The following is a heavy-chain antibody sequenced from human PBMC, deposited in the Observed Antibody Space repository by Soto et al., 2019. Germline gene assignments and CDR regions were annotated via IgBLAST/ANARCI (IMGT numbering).Heavy chain of an antibody. J-gene: IGHJ6*02. D-gene: IGHD3-10*01. CDR3: ARDPVNYYGSWTYGMDV. CDR1: GLTLSRFA. CDR2: IGYDGSKK. Sequence: QVQLVESGGGVVQPGRSLRLSCAASGLTLSRFAMHWVRQAPGKGLERVAVIGYDGSKKDYPDSVKGRFTISRDKSKNTLYLQMSCLSPEDTAVYYCARDPVNYYGSWTYGMDVWGQGTTVTVSS. V-gene: IGHV3-30-3*01.